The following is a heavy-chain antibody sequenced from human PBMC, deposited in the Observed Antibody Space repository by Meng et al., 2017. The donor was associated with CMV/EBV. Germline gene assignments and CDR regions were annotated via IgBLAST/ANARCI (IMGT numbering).Heavy chain of an antibody. V-gene: IGHV1-18*01. CDR2: ISAYNGNT. J-gene: IGHJ4*02. CDR3: ARDRTMVRGVTGY. D-gene: IGHD3-10*01. Sequence: VLLVQAGAEVTKPGASVKVSCKASGYNFTGYGISWVSQAPGKGLEWMGWISAYNGNTNYAQKLQGRVTMTTDTSTSTAYMELRSLRSDDTAVYYCARDRTMVRGVTGYWGQGTLVTVSS. CDR1: GYNFTGYG.